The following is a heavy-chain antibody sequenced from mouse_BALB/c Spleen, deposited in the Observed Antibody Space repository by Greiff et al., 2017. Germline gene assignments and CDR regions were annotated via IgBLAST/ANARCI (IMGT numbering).Heavy chain of an antibody. Sequence: VQLQQSGAELVKPGASVKLSCTASGFNIKDTYMHWVKQRPEQGLEWIGRIDPANGNTKNDPKFQGKATITADTSSNTAYLQLSSLTSEDTAVYYCAHTYYRSPFAYWGQGTLVTVSA. V-gene: IGHV14-3*02. CDR3: AHTYYRSPFAY. CDR2: IDPANGNT. CDR1: GFNIKDTY. D-gene: IGHD2-14*01. J-gene: IGHJ3*01.